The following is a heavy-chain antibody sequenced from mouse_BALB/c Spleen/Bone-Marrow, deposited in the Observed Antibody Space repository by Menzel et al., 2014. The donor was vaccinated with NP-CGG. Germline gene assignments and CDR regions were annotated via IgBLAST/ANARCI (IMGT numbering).Heavy chain of an antibody. CDR3: AREVPRDYFDY. CDR2: ISSGGGST. J-gene: IGHJ2*01. Sequence: EVQRVESGGGLVKPGGSLKLSCAASGFAFSSYDMSWVRQTPEKRLEWVAYISSGGGSTYYPDTVKGRFAISRDNAKNTLYLQMSSLKSEDTAMYYCAREVPRDYFDYWGQGTTLTVSS. V-gene: IGHV5-12-1*01. D-gene: IGHD2-14*01. CDR1: GFAFSSYD.